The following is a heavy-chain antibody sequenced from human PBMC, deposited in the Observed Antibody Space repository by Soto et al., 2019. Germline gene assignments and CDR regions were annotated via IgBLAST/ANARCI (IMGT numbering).Heavy chain of an antibody. J-gene: IGHJ4*02. V-gene: IGHV3-33*01. D-gene: IGHD6-19*01. CDR1: GFTFSSYG. CDR3: ARGGYSSSDYFDY. Sequence: ESVGGVVQPGRSLRLSCAASGFTFSSYGMHWVRQAPGKGLEWVAVIWYDGSNKYYADSVKGRFTISRDNSKNTLYLQMNSLRAEDTAVYYCARGGYSSSDYFDYWGQGTLVTVSS. CDR2: IWYDGSNK.